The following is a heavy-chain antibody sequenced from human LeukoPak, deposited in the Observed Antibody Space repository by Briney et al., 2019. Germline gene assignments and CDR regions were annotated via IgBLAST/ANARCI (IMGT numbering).Heavy chain of an antibody. V-gene: IGHV3-48*01. CDR1: GFTFSSYS. Sequence: PGGSLRLSCAASGFTFSSYSMNWVRQAPGKGLEWVSYISSSSSTIYYADSVKGRFTISRDNAKNSLYLQMNSLRAEDTAVYYCARGDVDIVATGAFDIWGQGTMVTVSS. CDR3: ARGDVDIVATGAFDI. CDR2: ISSSSSTI. D-gene: IGHD5-12*01. J-gene: IGHJ3*02.